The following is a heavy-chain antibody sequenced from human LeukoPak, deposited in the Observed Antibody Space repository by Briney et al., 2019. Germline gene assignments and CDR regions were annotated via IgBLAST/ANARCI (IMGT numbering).Heavy chain of an antibody. Sequence: GGSLRLSCVASGFTFSSYAMHWVRQAPGKGLEYVSAISSNGGSTYYANSVKGRFTISRDNSKNTLYLQMGSLRAEDMAVYYCARDRSSYYDSSGYYNWFDPWGQGTLVTVSS. J-gene: IGHJ5*02. CDR1: GFTFSSYA. V-gene: IGHV3-64*01. CDR3: ARDRSSYYDSSGYYNWFDP. D-gene: IGHD3-22*01. CDR2: ISSNGGST.